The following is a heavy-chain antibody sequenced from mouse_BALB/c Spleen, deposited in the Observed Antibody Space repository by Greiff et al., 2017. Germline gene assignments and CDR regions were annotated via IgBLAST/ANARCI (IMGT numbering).Heavy chain of an antibody. CDR2: ISYDGSN. CDR3: AREGYDYDEGFAY. Sequence: EVQLVESGPGLVKPSQSLSLTCSVTGYSITSGYYWNWIRQFPGNKLEWMGYISYDGSNNYNPSLKNRISITRDTSKNQFFLKLNSVTTEDTATYYCAREGYDYDEGFAYWGQGTLVTVSA. J-gene: IGHJ3*01. V-gene: IGHV3-6*02. CDR1: GYSITSGYY. D-gene: IGHD2-4*01.